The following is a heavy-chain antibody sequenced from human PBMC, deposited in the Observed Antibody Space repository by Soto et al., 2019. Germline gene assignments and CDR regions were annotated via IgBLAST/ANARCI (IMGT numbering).Heavy chain of an antibody. CDR1: GYTFTSYG. D-gene: IGHD3-3*01. V-gene: IGHV1-18*01. CDR3: ARDPRYYDFWSGYPGFDP. CDR2: ISAYNGNT. Sequence: QVQLVQSGAEVKKPGASVKVSCKASGYTFTSYGISWVRQAPGQGLEWMGWISAYNGNTNYAQKLRGRVTMTTDTSTSTAYMELRSLRSDDTAVYYCARDPRYYDFWSGYPGFDPWGQGTLVTVSS. J-gene: IGHJ5*02.